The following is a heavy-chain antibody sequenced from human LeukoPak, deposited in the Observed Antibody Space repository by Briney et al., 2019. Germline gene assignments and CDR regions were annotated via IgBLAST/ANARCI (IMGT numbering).Heavy chain of an antibody. CDR2: IYYSGST. V-gene: IGHV4-31*03. Sequence: SETLSLTCTVSGGSISSGGYYWSWIRQHPGKGLEWIGYIYYSGSTYYNPSLKSRVTISVDTSKNQFSLKLSSVTAADTAVYYCARRDYYDSSGPDPVYWGQGTLVTVSS. CDR3: ARRDYYDSSGPDPVY. J-gene: IGHJ4*02. CDR1: GGSISSGGYY. D-gene: IGHD3-22*01.